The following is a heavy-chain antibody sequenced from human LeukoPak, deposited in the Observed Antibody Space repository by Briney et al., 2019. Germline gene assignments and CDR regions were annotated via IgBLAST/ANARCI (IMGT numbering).Heavy chain of an antibody. D-gene: IGHD2-2*01. CDR2: IYYSGST. CDR3: ARVVPARNWFDP. Sequence: SETLSLTCAVYGGSFSGYYWGWIRQPPGKGLEWIGSIYYSGSTYYNPSLKSRVTISVDTSKNQFSLKLSSVTAADTAVYYCARVVPARNWFDPWGQGTLVTVSS. J-gene: IGHJ5*02. V-gene: IGHV4-34*01. CDR1: GGSFSGYY.